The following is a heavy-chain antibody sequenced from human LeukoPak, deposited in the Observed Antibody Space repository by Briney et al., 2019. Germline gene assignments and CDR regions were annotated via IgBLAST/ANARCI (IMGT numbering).Heavy chain of an antibody. CDR2: IYYSGST. CDR3: ARQGETGDFWSGYFGDSYYYYGMDV. Sequence: PSETLSLTCTVSGGSISSYYWSWIRQPPGKGLEWIGYIYYSGSTYYNPSLKSRVTISVDTSKNQFSLKLSSVTAADTAVYYCARQGETGDFWSGYFGDSYYYYGMDVWGQGTTVTVSS. J-gene: IGHJ6*02. CDR1: GGSISSYY. V-gene: IGHV4-59*08. D-gene: IGHD3-3*01.